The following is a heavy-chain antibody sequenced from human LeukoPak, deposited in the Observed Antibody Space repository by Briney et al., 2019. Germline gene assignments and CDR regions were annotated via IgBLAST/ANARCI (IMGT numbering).Heavy chain of an antibody. Sequence: GSLRLSCAASGFRFSNFGMHWVRQAPGKGLEWVAVISYDGSSQYYADSVKGRFAVSRDNSENTVYLQMNSLRAEDTAMYYCAKVQYYTGSGSYSLDYWGQGALVTVSS. D-gene: IGHD3-10*01. CDR3: AKVQYYTGSGSYSLDY. J-gene: IGHJ4*02. CDR2: ISYDGSSQ. CDR1: GFRFSNFG. V-gene: IGHV3-30*18.